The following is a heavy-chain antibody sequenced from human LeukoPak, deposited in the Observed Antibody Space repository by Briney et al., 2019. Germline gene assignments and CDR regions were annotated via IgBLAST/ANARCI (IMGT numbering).Heavy chain of an antibody. J-gene: IGHJ5*02. V-gene: IGHV4-4*02. CDR1: GGSINSDYW. D-gene: IGHD6-19*01. CDR2: IYYSGST. CDR3: AGASGGEQWLSLVS. Sequence: PSETLSLTCAVSGGSINSDYWWTWVRQSPGKGLEWIGYIYYSGSTKYNPSLKSRVTISVDTSKNQFSLKLNSVTAADTAVYYCAGASGGEQWLSLVSWGQGTLVTVSS.